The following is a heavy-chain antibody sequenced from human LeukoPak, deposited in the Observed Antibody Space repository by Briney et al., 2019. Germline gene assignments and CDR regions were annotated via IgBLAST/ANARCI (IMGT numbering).Heavy chain of an antibody. D-gene: IGHD2-15*01. Sequence: PGGSLRLSCAASGFTLSNHPMYWVRQAPGKGLEWVSSLSDTGDSTHYADSVKGRFPISRDSARSALYLQMNSLRAEDTAVYYCAKGDCSSGSCYFDYWGQGSQVTVSS. CDR2: LSDTGDST. CDR3: AKGDCSSGSCYFDY. V-gene: IGHV3-23*01. CDR1: GFTLSNHP. J-gene: IGHJ4*02.